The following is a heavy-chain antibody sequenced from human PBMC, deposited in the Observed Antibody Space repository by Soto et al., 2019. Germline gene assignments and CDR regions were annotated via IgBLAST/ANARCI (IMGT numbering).Heavy chain of an antibody. Sequence: QVQLVESGGGVVQPGRSLRLSCAASGFTFSSYAMHWVRQAPGKGLEWVAVISYDGSNKYYADSVKGRFTISRDNSKNTLYLQMNSLRAEDTAVYYCARETDGDYWGQGTLVTVSS. CDR2: ISYDGSNK. V-gene: IGHV3-30-3*01. J-gene: IGHJ4*02. CDR1: GFTFSSYA. CDR3: ARETDGDY.